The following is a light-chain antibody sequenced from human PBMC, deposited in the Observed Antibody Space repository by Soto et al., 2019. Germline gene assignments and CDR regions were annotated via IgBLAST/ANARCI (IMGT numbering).Light chain of an antibody. CDR3: QQYGSSPRT. J-gene: IGKJ1*01. Sequence: EIVLTQSPGTLSLSPGERATLYFRASQSVSSNLAWYQQKPGQAPRLLIYGASTRATGIPARFSGSGSGTEFTLTISSLQSEDFAVYYCQQYGSSPRTFGQGTKVDIK. CDR1: QSVSSN. V-gene: IGKV3-15*01. CDR2: GAS.